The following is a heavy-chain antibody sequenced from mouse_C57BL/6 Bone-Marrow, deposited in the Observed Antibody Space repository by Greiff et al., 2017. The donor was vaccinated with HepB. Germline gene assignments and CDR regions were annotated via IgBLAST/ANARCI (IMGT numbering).Heavy chain of an antibody. CDR1: GFTFSNYW. V-gene: IGHV6-3*01. D-gene: IGHD2-3*01. CDR2: IRLKSDNYAT. CDR3: TDGYYPYFDY. J-gene: IGHJ2*01. Sequence: EVQRVESGGGLVQPGGSMKLSCVASGFTFSNYWMNWVRQSPEKGLEWVAQIRLKSDNYATHYAESVKGRFTISRDDSKSSVYLQMNNLRAEDTGIYYCTDGYYPYFDYWGQGTTLTVSS.